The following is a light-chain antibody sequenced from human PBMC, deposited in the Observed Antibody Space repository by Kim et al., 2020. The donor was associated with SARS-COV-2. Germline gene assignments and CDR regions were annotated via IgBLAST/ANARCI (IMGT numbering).Light chain of an antibody. CDR2: GNN. J-gene: IGLJ3*02. CDR3: QSYDRSLSGSV. Sequence: QSVLTQPPSVSGAPGQRVTISCTGSRSNMGTNYDVNWHQQLPGTAPKLLMYGNNNRPSGVPDRFSGSKSGTSASLAITGLQAEDEADYYCQSYDRSLSGSVFGGGTQLTVL. CDR1: RSNMGTNYD. V-gene: IGLV1-40*01.